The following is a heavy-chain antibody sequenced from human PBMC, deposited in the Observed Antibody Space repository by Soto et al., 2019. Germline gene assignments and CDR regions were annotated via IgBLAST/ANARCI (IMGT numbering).Heavy chain of an antibody. CDR2: IYSGGST. CDR1: GFTVSSNY. D-gene: IGHD2-15*01. V-gene: IGHV3-66*01. Sequence: GGSLRLSCAASGFTVSSNYMSWVRQAPGKGLEWVSVIYSGGSTYYADSVKGRFTISRDNSKNTLYLQMNSLRAEDTAVYYCARAHPTYCSGGSCYGDYWGQGTLVTVSS. J-gene: IGHJ4*02. CDR3: ARAHPTYCSGGSCYGDY.